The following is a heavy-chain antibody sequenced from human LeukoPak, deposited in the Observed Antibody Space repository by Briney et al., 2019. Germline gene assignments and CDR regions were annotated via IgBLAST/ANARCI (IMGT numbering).Heavy chain of an antibody. V-gene: IGHV4-39*07. Sequence: PSETLSLTCTVSGGSVSSYYWSWIRQPPGKGLEWIGSIYYSGSTYYNPSLKSRVTISVDTSKNQFSLKLSSVTAADTAVYYCARQVVTYCDYWGQGTLVTVSS. D-gene: IGHD4-23*01. CDR2: IYYSGST. CDR1: GGSVSSYY. CDR3: ARQVVTYCDY. J-gene: IGHJ4*02.